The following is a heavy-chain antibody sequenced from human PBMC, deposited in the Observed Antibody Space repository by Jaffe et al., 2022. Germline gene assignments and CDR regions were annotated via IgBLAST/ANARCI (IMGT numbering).Heavy chain of an antibody. V-gene: IGHV4-39*01. Sequence: QLQLQESGPGLVKPSETLSLTCTVSGGSISSSSYYWGWIRQPPGKGLEWIGSIYYSGSTYYNPSLKSRVTISVDTSKNQFSLKLSSVTAADTAVYYCARLAYGSYYYYYYYMDVWGKGTTVTVSS. J-gene: IGHJ6*03. CDR2: IYYSGST. D-gene: IGHD4-17*01. CDR3: ARLAYGSYYYYYYYMDV. CDR1: GGSISSSSYY.